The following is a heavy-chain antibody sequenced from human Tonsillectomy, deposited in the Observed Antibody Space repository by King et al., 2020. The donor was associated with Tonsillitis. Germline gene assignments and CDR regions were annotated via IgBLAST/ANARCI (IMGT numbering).Heavy chain of an antibody. CDR3: ARLSGGYSYGWGVYFDY. D-gene: IGHD5-18*01. CDR2: IYYSGST. J-gene: IGHJ4*02. V-gene: IGHV4-39*01. CDR1: GGSISSSSYY. Sequence: QLQESGPGLVKPSETLSLTCTVSGGSISSSSYYWGWIRQPPGKGLEWIGSIYYSGSTYYNPSLKRRVTISVDTSKNQVSLKLSSVTAADTAVYYCARLSGGYSYGWGVYFDYWGQGTLVTVSS.